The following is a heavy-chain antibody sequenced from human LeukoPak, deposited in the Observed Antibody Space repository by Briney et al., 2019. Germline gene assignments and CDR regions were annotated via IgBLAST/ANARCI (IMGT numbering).Heavy chain of an antibody. J-gene: IGHJ4*02. Sequence: GGSLRLSCAASGFTFSNYWMHWVRQAPGKGPVWVSRINTDGNITTYADSVKGRFSISRDNAKNALYLQMNGLRAEDTAVFYCARELSGSISRHFDYWGQGTLVTVSS. CDR1: GFTFSNYW. CDR2: INTDGNIT. V-gene: IGHV3-74*01. CDR3: ARELSGSISRHFDY. D-gene: IGHD2-15*01.